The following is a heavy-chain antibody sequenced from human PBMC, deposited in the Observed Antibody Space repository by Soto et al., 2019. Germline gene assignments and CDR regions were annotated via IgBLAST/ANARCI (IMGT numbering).Heavy chain of an antibody. J-gene: IGHJ5*02. Sequence: ASVKVSCKASGYTFTSYGISWVRQAPGQGLEWMGWISAYNGNTNYAQKLQGRVTMTTDTSTSTAYMELRGLRSDDTAVYYCARGEYYDYVWGSYRQYNWFDPWGQGTLVTVSS. CDR3: ARGEYYDYVWGSYRQYNWFDP. CDR2: ISAYNGNT. V-gene: IGHV1-18*04. D-gene: IGHD3-16*02. CDR1: GYTFTSYG.